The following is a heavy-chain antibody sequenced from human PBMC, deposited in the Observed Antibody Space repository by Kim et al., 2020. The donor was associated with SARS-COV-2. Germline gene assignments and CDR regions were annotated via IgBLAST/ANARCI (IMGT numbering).Heavy chain of an antibody. Sequence: GRFTISRDNSKNTLYLQMNSLRAEDTAVYYCARDTLLWFGELNYYYGMDVWGQGTTVTVSS. V-gene: IGHV3-66*01. J-gene: IGHJ6*02. D-gene: IGHD3-10*01. CDR3: ARDTLLWFGELNYYYGMDV.